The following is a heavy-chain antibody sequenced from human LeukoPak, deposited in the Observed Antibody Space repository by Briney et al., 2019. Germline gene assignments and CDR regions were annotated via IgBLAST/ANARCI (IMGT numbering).Heavy chain of an antibody. CDR2: IYSSGRT. CDR3: ARGPTILDY. J-gene: IGHJ4*02. CDR1: GGSISSYY. V-gene: IGHV4-4*07. Sequence: PSETLSLTCTVSGGSISSYYWSWIRQPAGRVPEWIGRIYSSGRTDYNPSLNSRVTMSVGTSKNQFSLILKSLTAADTAIYYCARGPTILDYWGQGILVTVSS. D-gene: IGHD1-26*01.